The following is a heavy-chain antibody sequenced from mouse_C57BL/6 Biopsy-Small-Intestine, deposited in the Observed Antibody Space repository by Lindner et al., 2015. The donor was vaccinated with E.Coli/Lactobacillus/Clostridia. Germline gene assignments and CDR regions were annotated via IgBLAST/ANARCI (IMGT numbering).Heavy chain of an antibody. CDR3: ARGDSAAY. D-gene: IGHD3-1*01. J-gene: IGHJ3*01. V-gene: IGHV14-4*01. Sequence: VQLQESGAELVRPGASVKLSCTASGFNIKDDYMHWVKQRPEQGLEWIGWIDPGSGGTNYNEKFKGKATLTADRSSSTAYMQLSSLTSDDSAVYFCARGDSAAYWGQGDSGHCLC. CDR2: IDPGSGGT. CDR1: GFNIKDDY.